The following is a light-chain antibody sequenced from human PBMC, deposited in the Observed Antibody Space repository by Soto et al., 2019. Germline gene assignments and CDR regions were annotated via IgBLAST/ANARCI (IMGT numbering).Light chain of an antibody. J-gene: IGLJ1*01. CDR2: DVS. CDR3: CSYAGSPRYV. CDR1: SSDVGIYNY. V-gene: IGLV2-11*01. Sequence: QSALTQPRSVSGSPGQSVTISCTGTSSDVGIYNYVSWYQQHPGKAPKVMIYDVSERPSGVPDRFSGSKSGNTASLTISGFQAEDEADYYCCSYAGSPRYVFGTGTKMTVL.